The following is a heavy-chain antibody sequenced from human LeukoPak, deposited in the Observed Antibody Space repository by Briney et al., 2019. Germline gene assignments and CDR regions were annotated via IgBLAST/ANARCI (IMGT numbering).Heavy chain of an antibody. J-gene: IGHJ6*02. CDR1: GGTFSSYA. CDR3: ARADCGGDCRDPYYYYGMDV. V-gene: IGHV1-69*04. Sequence: SVEVSCKASGGTFSSYAISWVRQAPGQGLEWMGRIIPIFGIANYAQKFQGRVTITADKSTSTAYMELSSLRSEDTAVYYCARADCGGDCRDPYYYYGMDVWGQGTTVTVSS. CDR2: IIPIFGIA. D-gene: IGHD2-21*02.